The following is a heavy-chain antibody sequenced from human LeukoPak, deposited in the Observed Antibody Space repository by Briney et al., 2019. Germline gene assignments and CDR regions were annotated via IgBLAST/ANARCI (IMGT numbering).Heavy chain of an antibody. V-gene: IGHV3-30*03. D-gene: IGHD3-22*01. CDR2: VSTDGKKN. J-gene: IGHJ4*02. CDR3: ARDVWGSDSGSGFDL. Sequence: PGGSLRLSCEASGFTFSNFVFHWVRQAPGKGLEWVAVVSTDGKKNYYGDSVKGRFTMSRDNSKQTLYLEMNSLRSEDTAVYYCARDVWGSDSGSGFDLWGQGVMVTVSS. CDR1: GFTFSNFV.